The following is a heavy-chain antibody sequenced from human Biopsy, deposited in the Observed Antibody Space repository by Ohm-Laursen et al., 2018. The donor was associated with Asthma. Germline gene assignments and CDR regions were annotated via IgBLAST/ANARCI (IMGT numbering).Heavy chain of an antibody. CDR1: GYSHTDLS. Sequence: AASVTGSCKISGYSHTDLSMHRVRQAPGQGLERLGGIMTVFGTTNYAKKFQGRVTITADESTSTAYMEVTSLRSEDTAIYYCARCQVGYSSGWSLLLKKIYYTGMDVWGQGTAVTVSS. CDR2: IMTVFGTT. CDR3: ARCQVGYSSGWSLLLKKIYYTGMDV. J-gene: IGHJ6*02. D-gene: IGHD6-19*01. V-gene: IGHV1-69*13.